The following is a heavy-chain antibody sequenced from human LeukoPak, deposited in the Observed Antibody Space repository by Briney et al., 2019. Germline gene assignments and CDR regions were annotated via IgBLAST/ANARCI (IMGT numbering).Heavy chain of an antibody. Sequence: SSETLSLTCTVSGGSISSGGYYWSWIRQPPGKGLEWIGYIYYSGSTYYNPSLKSRVTISVDTSKNQFSLKLSSVTAADTAVYYCARGWYYGSGPKGDAFDIWGQGTMVTVSS. D-gene: IGHD3-10*01. V-gene: IGHV4-31*03. CDR2: IYYSGST. J-gene: IGHJ3*02. CDR1: GGSISSGGYY. CDR3: ARGWYYGSGPKGDAFDI.